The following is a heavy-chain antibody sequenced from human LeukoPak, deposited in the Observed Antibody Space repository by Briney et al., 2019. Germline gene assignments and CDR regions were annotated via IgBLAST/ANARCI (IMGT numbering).Heavy chain of an antibody. Sequence: PSETLSLTCAVSGGSISSGGYSWSWIRQPPGKGLEWIGYIYHSGSTYYNPSLKSRVTISVDRSKNRFSLKLSSVTAADTAVYYCARVWSGYPYYFDYWGQGTLVTVSS. CDR1: GGSISSGGYS. D-gene: IGHD3-3*01. CDR3: ARVWSGYPYYFDY. V-gene: IGHV4-30-2*01. CDR2: IYHSGST. J-gene: IGHJ4*02.